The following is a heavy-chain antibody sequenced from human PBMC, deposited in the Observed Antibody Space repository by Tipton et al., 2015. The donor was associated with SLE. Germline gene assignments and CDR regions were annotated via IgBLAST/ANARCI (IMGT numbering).Heavy chain of an antibody. CDR3: ARGNPYLYSSSWWTDV. CDR1: GGSISSGSYY. D-gene: IGHD6-13*01. CDR2: IYTSGST. J-gene: IGHJ6*02. Sequence: TLSLTCTVSGGSISSGSYYWSWIRQPAGKGLEWIGHIYTSGSTNYNPSLKSRVTISVDTSKNQFSLKLSSVTAADTAVYYCARGNPYLYSSSWWTDVWGQGTTVTVSS. V-gene: IGHV4-61*09.